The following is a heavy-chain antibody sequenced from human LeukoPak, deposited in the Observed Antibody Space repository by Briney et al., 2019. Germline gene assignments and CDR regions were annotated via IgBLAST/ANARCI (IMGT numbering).Heavy chain of an antibody. D-gene: IGHD3-22*01. CDR2: ISYDGSNK. V-gene: IGHV3-30*18. J-gene: IGHJ4*02. Sequence: GGSLILSCAASGFTFSSYGMHWVRQAPGKGLEWVAVISYDGSNKYYADSVKGRFTISRDNSKNTLYLQMNSLRAEDTAVYYCAKDYYYDSSGYSYYFDYWGQGTLVTVSS. CDR3: AKDYYYDSSGYSYYFDY. CDR1: GFTFSSYG.